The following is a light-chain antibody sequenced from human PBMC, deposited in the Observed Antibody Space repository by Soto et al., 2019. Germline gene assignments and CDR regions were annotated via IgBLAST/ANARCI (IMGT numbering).Light chain of an antibody. Sequence: IQLTRAPSSLSASVGDTLPITCRASQGIRCALGWYQQKPGKVPKLLIYAATTLQSGVPSRFSGSGSGTDFTLTISSLQAEDFATYYCQQSYRTPRTFGQGTKVDIK. J-gene: IGKJ1*01. V-gene: IGKV1-27*01. CDR2: AAT. CDR3: QQSYRTPRT. CDR1: QGIRCA.